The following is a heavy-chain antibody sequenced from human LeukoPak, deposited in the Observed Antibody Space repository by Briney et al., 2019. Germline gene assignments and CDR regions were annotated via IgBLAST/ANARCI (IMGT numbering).Heavy chain of an antibody. Sequence: GASVKVSCKASGFTFTNSAVQWVRQARGQRLEWIGWIVVGSGNTNYAQKFQERVTITRDMSTSTAYMELSSLRSEDTAVYYCAAPGPDYGDYGGEYYFDFWGQGTLVTVSS. D-gene: IGHD4-17*01. J-gene: IGHJ4*02. CDR2: IVVGSGNT. V-gene: IGHV1-58*01. CDR3: AAPGPDYGDYGGEYYFDF. CDR1: GFTFTNSA.